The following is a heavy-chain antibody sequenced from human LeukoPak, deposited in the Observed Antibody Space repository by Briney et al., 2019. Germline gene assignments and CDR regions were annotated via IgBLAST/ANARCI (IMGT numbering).Heavy chain of an antibody. CDR1: GFTFGSYG. Sequence: GGSLRLPCAASGFTFGSYGMHWVRQAPGKGLEWVAVISYDGSHKHYADSVKGRFTISRDNSKNTLYLQMNSLRAEDTAVYYCAKVIRAGSSWYGGWGQGTLVTVSS. CDR3: AKVIRAGSSWYGG. V-gene: IGHV3-30*18. CDR2: ISYDGSHK. D-gene: IGHD6-13*01. J-gene: IGHJ4*02.